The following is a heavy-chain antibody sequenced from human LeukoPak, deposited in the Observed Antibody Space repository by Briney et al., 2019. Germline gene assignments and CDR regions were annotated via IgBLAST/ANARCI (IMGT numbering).Heavy chain of an antibody. Sequence: GGSLRLSCSASGFTFRNYAIHWVRQAPGKGLEHVSGISNGGGSTYYADSVKGRFTISRDNSKNTLYLQTSSLRAEDTAVYYCARDLWGDRGSCFDSWGQGTLVTVSS. CDR1: GFTFRNYA. J-gene: IGHJ4*02. V-gene: IGHV3-64D*06. CDR3: ARDLWGDRGSCFDS. D-gene: IGHD6-13*01. CDR2: ISNGGGST.